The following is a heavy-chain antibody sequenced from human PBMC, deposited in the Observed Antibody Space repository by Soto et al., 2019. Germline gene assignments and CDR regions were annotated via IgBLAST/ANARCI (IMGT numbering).Heavy chain of an antibody. CDR3: ARNLYYNFWSGPSDS. J-gene: IGHJ4*02. Sequence: EVQLVESGGGLVQPGGSLRLSCAASGFTFSTYWMHWVRQAPGKGLVWVSRINSDGSSTKYADSVKGRFTISRDNAKNTLYLQMISLRAEDTAIYYYARNLYYNFWSGPSDSWGQGTLVTVSS. CDR2: INSDGSST. CDR1: GFTFSTYW. D-gene: IGHD3-3*01. V-gene: IGHV3-74*03.